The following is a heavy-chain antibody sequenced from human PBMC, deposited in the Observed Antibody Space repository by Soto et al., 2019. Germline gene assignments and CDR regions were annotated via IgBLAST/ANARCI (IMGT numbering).Heavy chain of an antibody. CDR1: GFTFSDYY. V-gene: IGHV3-11*06. CDR2: ISSSSSYT. CDR3: ARATGSSCAYGMDV. J-gene: IGHJ6*02. Sequence: KAGGSLRLSCAASGFTFSDYYMSWIRQAPGKGLEWVSYISSSSSYTNYADSVKGRFTISRDNAKNSLYLQMNSLRAEDTAVYYCARATGSSCAYGMDVWGQGSTVTVSS. D-gene: IGHD6-13*01.